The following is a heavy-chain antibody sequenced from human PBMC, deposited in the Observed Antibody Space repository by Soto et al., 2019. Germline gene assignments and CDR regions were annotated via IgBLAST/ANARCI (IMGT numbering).Heavy chain of an antibody. Sequence: PGGSLRLSCTTSGFTFSNYAMSWVRQPPGKGLEWVSSISSSSSYIYYADSVKGRFTISRDNAKNSLYLQMNSLRAEDTAVYYCAREYVTTVVNDAFDIWGQGTMVTISS. CDR1: GFTFSNYA. J-gene: IGHJ3*02. D-gene: IGHD4-17*01. CDR3: AREYVTTVVNDAFDI. CDR2: ISSSSSYI. V-gene: IGHV3-21*01.